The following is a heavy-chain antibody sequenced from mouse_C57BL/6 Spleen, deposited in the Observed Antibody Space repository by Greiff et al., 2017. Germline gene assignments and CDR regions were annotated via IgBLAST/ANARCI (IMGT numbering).Heavy chain of an antibody. J-gene: IGHJ4*01. V-gene: IGHV1-64*01. CDR3: ARESITTDYAMDY. CDR2: IHPNSGST. Sequence: QVQLQQPGAELVKPGASVKLSCKASGYTFTSYWMHWVKQRPGQGLEWIGMIHPNSGSTNYNEKFKSKATLTVDKSSSTAYMQLSSLTSEDSAVYYWARESITTDYAMDYWGQGTSVTVSS. CDR1: GYTFTSYW. D-gene: IGHD1-1*01.